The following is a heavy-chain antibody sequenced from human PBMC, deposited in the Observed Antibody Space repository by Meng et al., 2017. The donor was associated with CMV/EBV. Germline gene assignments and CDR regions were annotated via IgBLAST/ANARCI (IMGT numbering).Heavy chain of an antibody. CDR2: INPNSGGT. Sequence: ASVKVSCKASGYTFTGYYMHWVRQAPGQGLEWMGWINPNSGGTNYAQKFQGRVTMTRDTSISTAYMELSRLRSDDTAVYYCAREVGELYQLLYGYNWFDPRGQGTLVTVSS. J-gene: IGHJ5*02. CDR3: AREVGELYQLLYGYNWFDP. D-gene: IGHD2-2*02. V-gene: IGHV1-2*02. CDR1: GYTFTGYY.